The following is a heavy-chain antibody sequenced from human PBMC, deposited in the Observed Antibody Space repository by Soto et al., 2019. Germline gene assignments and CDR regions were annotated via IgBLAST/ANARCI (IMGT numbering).Heavy chain of an antibody. CDR2: ISYDGSNK. Sequence: QVQLVESGRGVVQPGRSLRLSCAASGFTFSSYGMHWVRQAPGKGLEWVAVISYDGSNKYYADSVKGRFTISRDNSKNTLYLQMNSLRAEDTAVYYCAKGAGSFDYWGQGTLVTVSS. D-gene: IGHD2-15*01. CDR3: AKGAGSFDY. J-gene: IGHJ4*02. CDR1: GFTFSSYG. V-gene: IGHV3-30*18.